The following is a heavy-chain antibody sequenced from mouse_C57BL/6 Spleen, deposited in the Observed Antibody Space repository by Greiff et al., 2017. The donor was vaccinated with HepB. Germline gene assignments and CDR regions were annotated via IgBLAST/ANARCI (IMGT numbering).Heavy chain of an antibody. J-gene: IGHJ4*01. CDR2: IWTGGGT. V-gene: IGHV2-9-1*01. CDR1: GFSLTSYA. CDR3: ARNRGYDYDVYYAMDY. D-gene: IGHD2-4*01. Sequence: VMLVESGPGLVAPSQSLSITCTVSGFSLTSYAISWVRQPPGKGLEWLGVIWTGGGTNYNSALKSRLSISKDNSKSQVFLKMNSLQTDDTARYYCARNRGYDYDVYYAMDYWGQGTSVTVSS.